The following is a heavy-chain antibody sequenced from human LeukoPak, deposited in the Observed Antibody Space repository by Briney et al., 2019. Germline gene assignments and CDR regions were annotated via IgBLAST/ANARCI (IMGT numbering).Heavy chain of an antibody. CDR1: GFTFSSYS. J-gene: IGHJ4*02. CDR3: ATSRSGYYPLDY. Sequence: GGSLRLSCAASGFTFSSYSMNWVRQAPGKGLEWVSSISSSSSYIHYADSVRGRFTISRDNAKNSLFLQMNSLRGEDTAVYYCATSRSGYYPLDYWGQGTLVTVSS. D-gene: IGHD3-22*01. V-gene: IGHV3-21*01. CDR2: ISSSSSYI.